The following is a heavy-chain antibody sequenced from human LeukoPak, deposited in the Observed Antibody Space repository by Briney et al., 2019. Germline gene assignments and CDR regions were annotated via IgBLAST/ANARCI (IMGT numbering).Heavy chain of an antibody. V-gene: IGHV3-30*04. CDR3: ARGIAAAGLDY. CDR2: ISYDGSNK. CDR1: RFTLRNYA. Sequence: PGRSLRLSCAAPRFTLRNYAMHWVRQAPGKGLEWVAVISYDGSNKYYADSVKGRFTISRDNSKNTLYLQMNSLRAEDTSVYYCARGIAAAGLDYWGQGALVTVSS. D-gene: IGHD6-25*01. J-gene: IGHJ4*02.